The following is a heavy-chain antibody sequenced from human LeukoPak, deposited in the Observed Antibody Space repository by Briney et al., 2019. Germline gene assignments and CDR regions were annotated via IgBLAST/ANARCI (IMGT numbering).Heavy chain of an antibody. CDR2: IYPGDSDT. CDR1: GYSFTTYW. Sequence: GESLKISCEGSGYSFTTYWIAWVRQMPGKGLEWMGIIYPGDSDTRYSLSFQGQVTISADKSISTAYLQWSSLKASDTAMYYCARMGGDYGDLDYWGQGTLITVSS. D-gene: IGHD4-17*01. J-gene: IGHJ4*02. V-gene: IGHV5-51*01. CDR3: ARMGGDYGDLDY.